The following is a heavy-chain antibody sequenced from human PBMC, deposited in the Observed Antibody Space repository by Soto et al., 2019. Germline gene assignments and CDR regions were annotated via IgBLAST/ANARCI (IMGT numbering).Heavy chain of an antibody. CDR1: GFTFSSYW. CDR2: IKRDGSEK. V-gene: IGHV3-7*03. CDR3: ARESSSYTIFGVVITPAPHAFDI. J-gene: IGHJ3*02. Sequence: PGGSLRLSCAASGFTFSSYWMSWVRQAPGKWLEWVANIKRDGSEKYYVDSVKGRFTISRDNAKNSLYLQMNSLRAEDTAVYYCARESSSYTIFGVVITPAPHAFDIWGQGXMVTV. D-gene: IGHD3-3*01.